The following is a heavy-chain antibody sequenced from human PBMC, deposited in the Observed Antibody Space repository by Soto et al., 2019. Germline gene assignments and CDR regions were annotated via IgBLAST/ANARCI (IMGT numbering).Heavy chain of an antibody. CDR1: GYIFTTYG. V-gene: IGHV1-18*01. CDR3: ARATRFDAFDI. J-gene: IGHJ3*02. CDR2: ISAYNGNT. Sequence: QDQLVQSGGEVKKPGASVKVSCKASGYIFTTYGIGWVRRAPGQGLEWMGWISAYNGNTDYAQKLQDRVTMTTDTSTSTAYLELRSLRSDDTAVYYCARATRFDAFDIWGQGTMVTVSS.